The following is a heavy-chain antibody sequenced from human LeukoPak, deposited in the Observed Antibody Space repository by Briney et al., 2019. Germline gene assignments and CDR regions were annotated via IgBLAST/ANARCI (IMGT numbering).Heavy chain of an antibody. J-gene: IGHJ4*02. CDR1: GGSISTTNW. V-gene: IGHV4-4*02. CDR2: IYHSGST. Sequence: SGTLSLTCAVSGGSISTTNWWSWVRRPPGKGLEWIGEIYHSGSTNYNPSLKSRVTISIDKSKNQFSLKLSFVTAADTAFYYCARSIVGTRAIDYWGQGTLVTVSS. CDR3: ARSIVGTRAIDY. D-gene: IGHD1-26*01.